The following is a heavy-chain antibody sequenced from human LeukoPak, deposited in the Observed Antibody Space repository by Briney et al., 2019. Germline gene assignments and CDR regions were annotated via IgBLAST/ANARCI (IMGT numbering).Heavy chain of an antibody. D-gene: IGHD3-22*01. V-gene: IGHV4-39*01. Sequence: SETLSLACTVSDASIRSINHYWGWIRQPPGRGLEWIGSIYHSGSTHYNPSLKSRVSISVDTSKNQFSLKLTSVSAADTAAYFCARHPRYDSSGNHSPYYFDSWGQGALVTVSS. CDR2: IYHSGST. J-gene: IGHJ4*02. CDR3: ARHPRYDSSGNHSPYYFDS. CDR1: DASIRSINHY.